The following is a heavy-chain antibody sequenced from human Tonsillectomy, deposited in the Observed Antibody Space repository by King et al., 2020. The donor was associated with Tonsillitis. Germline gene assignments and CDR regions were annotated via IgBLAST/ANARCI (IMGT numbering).Heavy chain of an antibody. V-gene: IGHV3-15*01. CDR1: GFIFTDAW. Sequence: VQLVESGGGLVKPGGSLKLSCSGSGFIFTDAWMNWVRQAPGKGLEWVGRVKSNADGGTTDYAAPVKGRFTISRDDSKNMLFLEMASLTTEDTAVYYCATLGILELYVNGVDLYYFESWGQGTLVTVS. D-gene: IGHD3-3*01. J-gene: IGHJ4*02. CDR2: VKSNADGGTT. CDR3: ATLGILELYVNGVDLYYFES.